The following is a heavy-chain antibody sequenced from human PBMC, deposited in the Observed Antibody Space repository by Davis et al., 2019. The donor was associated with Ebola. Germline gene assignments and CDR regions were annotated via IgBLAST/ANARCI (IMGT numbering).Heavy chain of an antibody. CDR2: IYHSGST. V-gene: IGHV4-4*02. CDR3: ARVGRAGGSYLYYYYGMDV. CDR1: GGSISSSNW. D-gene: IGHD1-26*01. J-gene: IGHJ6*04. Sequence: MPSETLSLTCAVSGGSISSSNWWSWVRQPPGKGLEWIGEIYHSGSTNYNPSLKSRVTISVDKSKNQFSLKLSSVTAADTAVYYCARVGRAGGSYLYYYYGMDVWGKGTTVTVSS.